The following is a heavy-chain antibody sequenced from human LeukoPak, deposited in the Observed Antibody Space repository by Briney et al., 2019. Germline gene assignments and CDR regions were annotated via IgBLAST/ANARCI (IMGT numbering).Heavy chain of an antibody. CDR2: IYYSGST. J-gene: IGHJ4*02. CDR3: AKGANIIMARGVILSPFDY. Sequence: KPSETPSPTLTGPGGSISSYYWGWIRQPPREGLGWIGYIYYSGSTNYNPSLKSRVTISVDTSKNQFSLKLSSVTAADTAVYYCAKGANIIMARGVILSPFDYWGQGTLVTVSS. D-gene: IGHD3-10*01. V-gene: IGHV4-59*01. CDR1: GGSISSYY.